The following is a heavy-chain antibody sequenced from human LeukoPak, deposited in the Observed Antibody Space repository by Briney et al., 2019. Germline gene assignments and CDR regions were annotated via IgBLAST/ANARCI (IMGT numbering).Heavy chain of an antibody. CDR1: GGTFISYA. Sequence: SVKVSCKASGGTFISYAISWVRQAPGQGLEWMGRIIPILGIANYAQKFQGRVTITADKSTSTAYMELSSLRSEDTAVYYCARDPAYCGGDCYFDYWGQGTLVTVSS. CDR3: ARDPAYCGGDCYFDY. CDR2: IIPILGIA. J-gene: IGHJ4*02. V-gene: IGHV1-69*04. D-gene: IGHD2-21*02.